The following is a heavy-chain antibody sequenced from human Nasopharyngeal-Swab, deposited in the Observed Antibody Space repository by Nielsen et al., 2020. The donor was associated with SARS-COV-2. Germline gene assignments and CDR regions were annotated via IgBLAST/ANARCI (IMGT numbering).Heavy chain of an antibody. V-gene: IGHV1-69*06. Sequence: WVRQAPGQGLEWMGGIIPIFGTANYAQKFQGRVTITADKSTSTVYMELSSLRSEDTAVYYCARAHYGMDVWGQGTTVTVSS. CDR2: IIPIFGTA. CDR3: ARAHYGMDV. J-gene: IGHJ6*02.